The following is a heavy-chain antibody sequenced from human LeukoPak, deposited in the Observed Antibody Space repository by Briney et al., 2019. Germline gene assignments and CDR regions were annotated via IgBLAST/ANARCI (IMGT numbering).Heavy chain of an antibody. Sequence: GGSLRLSCAASGFTFSTHWMHWVRQAPGKGLVWVSRINTDGSGTTYADSVKGRFTISRDNAKNTLYLQMNSLRAEDTAVYYCAGDRGLAYFFHYWGQGALVTVSS. CDR1: GFTFSTHW. CDR3: AGDRGLAYFFHY. J-gene: IGHJ4*02. CDR2: INTDGSGT. V-gene: IGHV3-74*01. D-gene: IGHD3/OR15-3a*01.